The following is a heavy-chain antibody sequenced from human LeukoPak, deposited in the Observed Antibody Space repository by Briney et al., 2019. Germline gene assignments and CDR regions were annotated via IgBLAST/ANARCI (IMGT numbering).Heavy chain of an antibody. CDR2: MNPNSGDT. Sequence: ASVKVSCKTSGHIFTSYDINWVRQTTGQGLEWMGWMNPNSGDTGYAQKFQGRVTMTRNTSIDTAYMELNSLRSDDTAVYFCATGTPIRTVVVAGATHYYFVYWGQGTLVTVSS. D-gene: IGHD2-15*01. V-gene: IGHV1-8*01. CDR3: ATGTPIRTVVVAGATHYYFVY. CDR1: GHIFTSYD. J-gene: IGHJ4*02.